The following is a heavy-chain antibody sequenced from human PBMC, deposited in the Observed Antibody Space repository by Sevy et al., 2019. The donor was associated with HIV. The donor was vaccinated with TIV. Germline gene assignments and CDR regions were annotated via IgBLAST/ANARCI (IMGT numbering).Heavy chain of an antibody. CDR1: GFTFNFHG. CDR3: ARETDNSARWLDP. V-gene: IGHV3-30*02. D-gene: IGHD4-4*01. J-gene: IGHJ5*02. CDR2: IWHDGSNK. Sequence: GGSLRLSCAASGFTFNFHGMLWVRQAPGKGLEWVAFIWHDGSNKYMADSVKGRFTISRDNYKNTLFLQMNSLTVEDTAVYYCARETDNSARWLDPWGQGTLVTVSS.